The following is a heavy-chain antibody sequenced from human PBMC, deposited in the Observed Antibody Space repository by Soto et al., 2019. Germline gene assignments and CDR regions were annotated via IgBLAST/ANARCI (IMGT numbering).Heavy chain of an antibody. V-gene: IGHV3-23*01. D-gene: IGHD6-19*01. CDR3: ARDAIAVAGTFAQH. J-gene: IGHJ1*01. Sequence: GGSLRLSCAVSGFTFSAYAMTWVRQGPGKGLEWVSSINGDGSPTYYADSVKGRFTISRDNFKNTLYLQMNSLRGEDTAVYYCARDAIAVAGTFAQHWGQGTLVTVSS. CDR1: GFTFSAYA. CDR2: INGDGSPT.